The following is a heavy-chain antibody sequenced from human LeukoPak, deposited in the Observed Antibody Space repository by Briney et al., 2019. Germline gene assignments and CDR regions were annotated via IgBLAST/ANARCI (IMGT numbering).Heavy chain of an antibody. CDR1: GFTFSSYS. J-gene: IGHJ4*02. Sequence: PGGSLRLSCAASGFTFSSYSMNWVRQAPGKGLEWVSSISSSSSYIYYADSVKGRFTISRDNAKNSLYLQMNSLRAEDTAMYYCVIETGYSTSWYAYYFDKWGQGTLVTVSS. D-gene: IGHD6-13*01. CDR2: ISSSSSYI. V-gene: IGHV3-21*03. CDR3: VIETGYSTSWYAYYFDK.